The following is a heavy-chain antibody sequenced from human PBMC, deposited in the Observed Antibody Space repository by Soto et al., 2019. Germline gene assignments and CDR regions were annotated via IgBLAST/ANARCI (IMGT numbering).Heavy chain of an antibody. CDR1: GFTFSSYA. V-gene: IGHV3-23*01. CDR3: AKDPPSSSWYAARDYFDY. J-gene: IGHJ4*02. D-gene: IGHD6-13*01. Sequence: GGSLRLSCAASGFTFSSYAMSWVRQAPGKGLEWVSAISGSGGSTYYADSVKGRFTISRDNSKNTLYLQMNSLRAEDTAVYYCAKDPPSSSWYAARDYFDYWGQGTLVTVSS. CDR2: ISGSGGST.